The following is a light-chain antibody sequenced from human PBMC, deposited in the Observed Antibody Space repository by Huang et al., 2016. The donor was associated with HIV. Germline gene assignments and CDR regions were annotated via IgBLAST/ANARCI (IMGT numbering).Light chain of an antibody. J-gene: IGKJ5*01. CDR1: QSVSRY. Sequence: EIVLTQYPATLTLSPGERATLSCRASQSVSRYLAWYQQKPGQAPRLLIYDASNRATGIPARFSGSGSGTDFTLTISSLEPEDFAVYYCQQRSNWITFGQGTRLEIK. V-gene: IGKV3-11*01. CDR2: DAS. CDR3: QQRSNWIT.